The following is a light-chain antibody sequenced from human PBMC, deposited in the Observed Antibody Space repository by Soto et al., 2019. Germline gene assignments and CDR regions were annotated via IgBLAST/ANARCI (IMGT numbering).Light chain of an antibody. CDR1: NSYVRAYNY. Sequence: QSALTQPASVSGSPGQSITISCTGSNSYVRAYNYVSCFQQHPGKAPKLIIFEVSNRPSGVSNLFSGSKSGKPASPTISGIQTEDEADYYCLSYTITSILVFGGWTKVPVL. CDR3: LSYTITSILV. J-gene: IGLJ3*02. V-gene: IGLV2-14*01. CDR2: EVS.